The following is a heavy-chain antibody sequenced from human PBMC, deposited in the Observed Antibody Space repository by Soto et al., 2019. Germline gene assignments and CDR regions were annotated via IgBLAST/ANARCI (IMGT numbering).Heavy chain of an antibody. CDR1: GFNLRDQA. D-gene: IGHD3-10*01. CDR3: AKTYTGG. J-gene: IGHJ4*02. CDR2: ISGMEDRT. V-gene: IGHV3-23*01. Sequence: PGGSLRLSCTASGFNLRDQALSWVRQAPGGGLEWVSGISGMEDRTNYADFVKGRFFISKDRAKNTLNLQMNGLRDDDTAVYYCAKTYTGGWGQGTHVNVYS.